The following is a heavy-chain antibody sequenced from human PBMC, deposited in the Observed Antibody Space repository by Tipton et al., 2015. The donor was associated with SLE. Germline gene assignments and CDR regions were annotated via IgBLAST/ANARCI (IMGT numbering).Heavy chain of an antibody. J-gene: IGHJ2*01. CDR2: IYYSGST. CDR3: ATLAAAGDFDL. D-gene: IGHD6-13*01. Sequence: TLYLTCTVSGGSISSYYWSWIRQPPGKGLEWIGYIYYSGSTNYNPSLKSRVTISVDTSKNQFSLKLSSVTAADTAVYYCATLAAAGDFDLWGRGTLVTVSS. V-gene: IGHV4-59*01. CDR1: GGSISSYY.